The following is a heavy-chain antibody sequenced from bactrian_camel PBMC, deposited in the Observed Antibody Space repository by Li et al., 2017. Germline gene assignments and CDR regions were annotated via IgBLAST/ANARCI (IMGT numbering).Heavy chain of an antibody. D-gene: IGHD5*01. V-gene: IGHV3S1*01. Sequence: VQLVESGGGLVQPGGSLRLSCVGSGFSFSDHYMSWVRQAPGKGLEWVSLISSGGSTLYADSVKGRFTISRDNAKNTLYLQLNSLAFEDTATYYCTKETEWVGYHEFASSWGQGTQVTVS. J-gene: IGHJ4*01. CDR2: ISSGGST. CDR1: GFSFSDHY. CDR3: TKETEWVGYHEFASS.